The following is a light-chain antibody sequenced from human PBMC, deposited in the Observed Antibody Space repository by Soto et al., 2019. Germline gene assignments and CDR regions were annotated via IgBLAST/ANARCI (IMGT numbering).Light chain of an antibody. CDR2: GAS. CDR1: QSISSTQ. V-gene: IGKV3-20*01. J-gene: IGKJ1*01. CDR3: QQYGTSPGT. Sequence: IVLSQSLGTLSLTTGERATLSCRASQSISSTQLVWYQQKPGQAPTLLIFGASSRATGIPDRFSGSGSGTDFTLTISGLQPEDFAVYYCQQYGTSPGTFGQGTKVDIK.